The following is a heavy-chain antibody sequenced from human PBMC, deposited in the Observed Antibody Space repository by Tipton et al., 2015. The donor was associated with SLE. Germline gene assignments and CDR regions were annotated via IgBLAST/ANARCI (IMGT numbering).Heavy chain of an antibody. D-gene: IGHD6-6*01. CDR3: ASSWRAARLSY. J-gene: IGHJ4*02. Sequence: TLSLTCAVYGGSFSGYYWSWIRQPPGKGLEWIGEINHSGSTNYNPSLKSRVTISVDTSKNQFSLKLSSVTAADTAVYYCASSWRAARLSYWGQGTLVTVSS. V-gene: IGHV4-34*01. CDR2: INHSGST. CDR1: GGSFSGYY.